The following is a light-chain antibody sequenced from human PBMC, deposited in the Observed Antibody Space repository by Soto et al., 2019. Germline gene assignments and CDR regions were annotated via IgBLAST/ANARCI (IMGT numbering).Light chain of an antibody. J-gene: IGLJ2*01. Sequence: SYELTQPPSVSVAPGKTARITCGGNSIGSQIVHWYQQRPGQAPVLVIYFDRDRPSGIPERFSGSKSGNTATLTISRVEAGDEADYHCQVWDTDGDHVVFGGGTKFTVL. V-gene: IGLV3-21*04. CDR2: FDR. CDR1: SIGSQI. CDR3: QVWDTDGDHVV.